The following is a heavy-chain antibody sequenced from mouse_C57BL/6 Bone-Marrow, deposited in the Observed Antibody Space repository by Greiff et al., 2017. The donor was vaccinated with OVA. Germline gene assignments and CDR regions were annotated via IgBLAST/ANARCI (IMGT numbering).Heavy chain of an antibody. CDR1: GFTFSSYA. V-gene: IGHV5-9-1*02. CDR3: TRDYYGSSWYFDV. J-gene: IGHJ1*03. CDR2: ISSGGDYI. D-gene: IGHD1-1*01. Sequence: EVKLMESGEGLVKPGGSLKLSCAASGFTFSSYAMSWVRQTPEKRLEWVAYISSGGDYIYYADTVKGRFTISRDTARHTLYLQMSSLKSEDTAMYYCTRDYYGSSWYFDVWGTGTTVTVSS.